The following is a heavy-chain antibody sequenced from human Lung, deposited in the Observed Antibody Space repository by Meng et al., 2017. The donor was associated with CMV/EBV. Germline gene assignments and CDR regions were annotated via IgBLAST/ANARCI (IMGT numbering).Heavy chain of an antibody. J-gene: IGHJ4*02. Sequence: GGSXRLXCAASGFRFDDYGMHWVRQTPGKGLEWVAFIRHDGTNKFYGDSVKGRFTISRDNSKNTVYLQMNSLRPGETAVYYCAKDLLLFGGPNAYFDQWGQGXLVTVSS. CDR1: GFRFDDYG. D-gene: IGHD3-16*01. V-gene: IGHV3-30*02. CDR3: AKDLLLFGGPNAYFDQ. CDR2: IRHDGTNK.